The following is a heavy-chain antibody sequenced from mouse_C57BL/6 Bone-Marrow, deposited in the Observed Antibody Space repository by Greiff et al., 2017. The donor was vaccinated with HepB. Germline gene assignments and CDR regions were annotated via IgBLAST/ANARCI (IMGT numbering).Heavy chain of an antibody. CDR3: ARERIPDYYGSSYDYFDY. D-gene: IGHD1-1*01. V-gene: IGHV1-81*01. J-gene: IGHJ2*01. CDR2: IYPRSGNT. CDR1: GYTFTRYG. Sequence: VMLVESGAELARPGASVKLSCKASGYTFTRYGISWVKQRTGQGLEWIGEIYPRSGNTYYNEKFKGKATLTADKSSSTAYMELRSLTSEDSAVYFCARERIPDYYGSSYDYFDYWGQGTTLTVSS.